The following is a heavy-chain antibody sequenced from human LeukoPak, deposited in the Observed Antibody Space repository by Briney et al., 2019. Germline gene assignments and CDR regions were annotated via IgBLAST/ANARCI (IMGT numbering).Heavy chain of an antibody. J-gene: IGHJ4*02. CDR2: ISSSSSYI. CDR1: GFTFSSYS. D-gene: IGHD2-21*02. V-gene: IGHV3-21*01. CDR3: ARPLVVVTASCDY. Sequence: GGSLRLSCAASGFTFSSYSMNWVRQAPGKGLEWVSSISSSSSYIYYADSVKGRLTISRDNAKNSLYLQINSLRAEDTAVYYCARPLVVVTASCDYWGQGTLVTVSS.